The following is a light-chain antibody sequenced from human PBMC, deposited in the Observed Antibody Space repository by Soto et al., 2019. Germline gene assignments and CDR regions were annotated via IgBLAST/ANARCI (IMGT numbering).Light chain of an antibody. J-gene: IGKJ4*01. V-gene: IGKV3-15*01. CDR1: QSIRIH. Sequence: EIVMTQSPATLSVSPGDGAKLSCKACQSIRIHLGWYQLKPGQAPRLLIYGASNRTTGVPARFSGSGSETEFTLTISRLQSEDFAVYYGQQYLKWPPPTFGGGTKVEIK. CDR2: GAS. CDR3: QQYLKWPPPT.